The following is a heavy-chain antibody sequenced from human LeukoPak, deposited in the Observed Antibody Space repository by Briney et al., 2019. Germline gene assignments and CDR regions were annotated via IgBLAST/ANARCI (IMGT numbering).Heavy chain of an antibody. V-gene: IGHV3-23*01. Sequence: PGGSLRLSCADSGFTFSSYAMSWVRQAPGKGLEWVSTISGSRAVTKFADSVKDRFTISRDNSKNTLYLQMNSLRAEDTAVYYCARDFYSSGCKGDWGQGTLVTVSS. CDR2: ISGSRAVT. CDR1: GFTFSSYA. D-gene: IGHD6-19*01. J-gene: IGHJ4*02. CDR3: ARDFYSSGCKGD.